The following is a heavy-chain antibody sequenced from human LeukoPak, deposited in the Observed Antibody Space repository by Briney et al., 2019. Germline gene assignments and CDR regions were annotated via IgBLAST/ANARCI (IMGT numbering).Heavy chain of an antibody. D-gene: IGHD6-13*01. CDR3: ALLGAAGREYFQH. CDR1: GFTFSSYS. CDR2: ISSSSYI. Sequence: GGSLRLSCAASGFTFSSYSMNWVRQAPGKGLEWVSSISSSSYIYYADSVKGRFTISRDNSKNTLYLQISSLRAEDTAVYYCALLGAAGREYFQHWGQGTLVTVSS. V-gene: IGHV3-21*04. J-gene: IGHJ1*01.